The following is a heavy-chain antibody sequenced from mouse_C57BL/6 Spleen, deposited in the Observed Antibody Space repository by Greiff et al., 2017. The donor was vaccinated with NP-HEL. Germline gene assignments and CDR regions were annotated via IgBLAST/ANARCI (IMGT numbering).Heavy chain of an antibody. D-gene: IGHD1-1*01. CDR2: INPNNGGT. J-gene: IGHJ2*01. Sequence: VQLQQSGPELVKPGASVKISCKASGYTFTDYYMNWVKQSPGQSLEWIGDINPNNGGTSYNQKFKGKATLTVDKSSSTAYMKLSSLTSEDSAVFYCARLTPITTVGEGCYLDYWGQGTTLTVSS. CDR1: GYTFTDYY. CDR3: ARLTPITTVGEGCYLDY. V-gene: IGHV1-26*01.